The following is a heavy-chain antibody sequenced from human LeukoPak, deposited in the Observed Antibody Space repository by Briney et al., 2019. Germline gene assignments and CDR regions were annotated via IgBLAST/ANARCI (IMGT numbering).Heavy chain of an antibody. CDR2: IGIDSGNT. CDR3: ARGYSSSWYVGSDYYGMDV. V-gene: IGHV3-48*01. CDR1: GFTFSDYS. D-gene: IGHD6-13*01. Sequence: GGSLTLSCAASGFTFSDYSMNWVRQAPGKGLEWISYIGIDSGNTNYADSVKGRFTISGDKAKNSLYLQMNSLRVEDTAVYYCARGYSSSWYVGSDYYGMDVWGQGTTVTVSS. J-gene: IGHJ6*02.